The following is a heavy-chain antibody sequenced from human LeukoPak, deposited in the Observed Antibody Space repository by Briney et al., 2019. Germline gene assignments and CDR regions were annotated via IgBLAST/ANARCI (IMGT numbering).Heavy chain of an antibody. Sequence: GGSLRLSCAASGFTFSSYAMSWVRQAPGKGLEWVSAISGSGGSTYYADSVKGRFTISRDNSKNTLYLQMNSLRAEDTAVYYCAKDRWYCSSTSCYSGAFDIWGQGTMVTVSS. CDR1: GFTFSSYA. D-gene: IGHD2-2*02. V-gene: IGHV3-23*01. CDR3: AKDRWYCSSTSCYSGAFDI. CDR2: ISGSGGST. J-gene: IGHJ3*02.